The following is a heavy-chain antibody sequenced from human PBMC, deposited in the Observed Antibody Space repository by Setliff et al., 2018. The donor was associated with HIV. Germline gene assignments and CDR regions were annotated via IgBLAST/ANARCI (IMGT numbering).Heavy chain of an antibody. CDR3: ARWGSGSYERVFDY. CDR2: VKQDGTET. D-gene: IGHD1-26*01. V-gene: IGHV3-7*01. Sequence: PGGSLRLSCAASGLIFNDHFMDWVRQAPGKGLESVANVKQDGTETLYVDSVKGRFTISRDNANNLVYLQMNSLRVEDTAVYFCARWGSGSYERVFDYWGQGMLVTVSS. CDR1: GLIFNDHF. J-gene: IGHJ4*02.